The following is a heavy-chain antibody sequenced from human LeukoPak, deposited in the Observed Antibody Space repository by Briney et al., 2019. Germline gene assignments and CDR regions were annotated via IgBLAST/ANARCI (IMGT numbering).Heavy chain of an antibody. D-gene: IGHD2-2*01. CDR3: AREGLHQLYFFDY. J-gene: IGHJ4*02. CDR1: GYTFTSYH. CDR2: INPSGGST. Sequence: ASVKVSCKASGYTFTSYHIHWVRQAPGQGLELMGIINPSGGSTSYAQKFQGRVTMTRDTSTNTVYLDLSSLRSEDTAVYYCAREGLHQLYFFDYWGQGTLVTVSS. V-gene: IGHV1-46*01.